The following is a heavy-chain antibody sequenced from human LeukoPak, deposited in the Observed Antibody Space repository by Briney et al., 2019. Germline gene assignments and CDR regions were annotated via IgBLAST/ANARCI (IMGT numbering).Heavy chain of an antibody. CDR3: AKDATPALGTVYMDV. CDR1: GFTFSNYE. D-gene: IGHD6-13*01. V-gene: IGHV3-48*03. CDR2: ISTFGDII. Sequence: GGSLRLSCAASGFTFSNYEMNWVGQAPGKGLEWISHISTFGDIIHYADSVEGRFTISRDNDKNSIYLQMNSLRAEDTAVYYCAKDATPALGTVYMDVWGKGTTVTISS. J-gene: IGHJ6*03.